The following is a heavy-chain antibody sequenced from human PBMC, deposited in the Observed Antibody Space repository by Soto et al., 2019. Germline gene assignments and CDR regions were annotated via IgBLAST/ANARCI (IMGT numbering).Heavy chain of an antibody. CDR2: ISYDGSNK. V-gene: IGHV3-30*18. J-gene: IGHJ6*02. D-gene: IGHD2-15*01. CDR1: GFTFSSYG. CDR3: AKAFPYCSGGSCHTKDPNDYYYYYGMDV. Sequence: HPGGSLRLSCAASGFTFSSYGMHWVRQAPGKGLEWVAVISYDGSNKYYADSVKGRFTISRDNSKNTLYLQMNSLRAEDTAVYYCAKAFPYCSGGSCHTKDPNDYYYYYGMDVWGQGTTVTVSS.